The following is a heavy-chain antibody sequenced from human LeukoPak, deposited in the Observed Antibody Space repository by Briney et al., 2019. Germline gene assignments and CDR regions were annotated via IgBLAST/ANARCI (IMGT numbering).Heavy chain of an antibody. CDR3: ARSGCSSTSCYTGFDY. CDR2: IYPGDSDT. V-gene: IGHV5-51*01. CDR1: GYSFTSYW. J-gene: IGHJ4*02. D-gene: IGHD2-2*02. Sequence: GESLKISCKGSGYSFTSYWIGWVRQMPGKGLEWMGIIYPGDSDTRYSPSFQGQVTISADKSISPAYLQWSSLKASDTAMYYCARSGCSSTSCYTGFDYWGQGTLVTVSS.